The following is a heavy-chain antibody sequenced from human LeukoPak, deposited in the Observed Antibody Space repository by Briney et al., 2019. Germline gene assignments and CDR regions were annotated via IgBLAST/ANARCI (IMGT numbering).Heavy chain of an antibody. CDR3: AKNGDRGAYCSGGTCYPYYYYYMDV. CDR1: GFTFSSYG. Sequence: GGSLRLSCAASGFTFSSYGMSWVRQAPGKGLEWVSAISGRGGSTYYADSVKGRFTISRDNSKNTMYLQMNSLSAEDTAVYYCAKNGDRGAYCSGGTCYPYYYYYMDVWGKGTTVTISS. D-gene: IGHD2-15*01. V-gene: IGHV3-23*01. J-gene: IGHJ6*03. CDR2: ISGRGGST.